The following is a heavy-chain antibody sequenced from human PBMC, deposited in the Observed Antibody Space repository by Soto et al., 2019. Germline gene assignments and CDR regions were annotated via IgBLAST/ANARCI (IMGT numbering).Heavy chain of an antibody. D-gene: IGHD2-2*01. CDR1: GGTFSSYA. V-gene: IGHV1-69*01. CDR3: ARSQGSSTSLEIYYYYYYGMDV. Sequence: QVQLVQSGAEVKKPGSSVKVSCKASGGTFSSYAISWVRQAPGQGLEWMGGIIPISDTTNYAQKCQGRVTITADESTSTAYRALSRLRSEDRAVYYCARSQGSSTSLEIYYYYYYGMDVWGQGTTVTVSS. J-gene: IGHJ6*02. CDR2: IIPISDTT.